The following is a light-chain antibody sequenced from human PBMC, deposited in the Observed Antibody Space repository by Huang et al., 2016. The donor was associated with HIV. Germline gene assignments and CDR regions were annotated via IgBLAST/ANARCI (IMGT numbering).Light chain of an antibody. CDR1: QGISNS. V-gene: IGKV1-NL1*01. CDR3: QQYYSTPT. Sequence: DIQMTQSPSSLSSSVGDRVTITCRASQGISNSLAWYQQKRGKAPKLLLHATSRLESGVPSRFSGSGSGTDYTLTINNLQPEDFATYYCQQYYSTPTFGQGTKVEIK. CDR2: ATS. J-gene: IGKJ1*01.